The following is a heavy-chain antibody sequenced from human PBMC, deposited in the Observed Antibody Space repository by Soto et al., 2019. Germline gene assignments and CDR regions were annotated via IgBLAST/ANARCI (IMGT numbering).Heavy chain of an antibody. CDR2: IINTGDSR. CDR3: ANGRTIVVVTTSLDS. CDR1: GFTFNNYA. Sequence: EVHLLESGGGLIQPGGSLRLSCAASGFTFNNYAMAWVRQAPGKGLEWVSSIINTGDSRYYADSVKGRFTISRDNSKNTLYLQMNSLSADDTAVYYCANGRTIVVVTTSLDSWGQGTLVTVSS. J-gene: IGHJ4*02. D-gene: IGHD2-21*02. V-gene: IGHV3-23*01.